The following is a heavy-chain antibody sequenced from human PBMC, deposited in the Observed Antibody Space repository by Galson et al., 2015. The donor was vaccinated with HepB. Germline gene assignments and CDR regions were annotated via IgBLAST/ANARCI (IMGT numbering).Heavy chain of an antibody. CDR1: GFTFSNYN. V-gene: IGHV3-48*01. CDR3: ARVSMGANIFDY. J-gene: IGHJ4*02. Sequence: SLRLSCATSGFTFSNYNMDWVRQAPGKGLEWVAYITTSSGSIYYADSVKGRFTISRDEAKNSLYLQMNSLRAEDTAVYYCARVSMGANIFDYWGQGTLVTVSS. D-gene: IGHD1-26*01. CDR2: ITTSSGSI.